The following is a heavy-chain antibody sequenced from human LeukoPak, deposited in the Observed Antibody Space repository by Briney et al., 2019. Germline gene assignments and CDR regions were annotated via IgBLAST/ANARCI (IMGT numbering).Heavy chain of an antibody. CDR3: ARHRSGYFNDAFDI. Sequence: ASVKVSCKGSGYTFTCYYMDWVRQAPGKGREWMGWINPNSGGTNYAQKIQGRVTKTRDTPISTPYMELSRLRSYDTAVYYCARHRSGYFNDAFDIWPRGTMVTLSS. J-gene: IGHJ3*02. CDR1: GYTFTCYY. D-gene: IGHD3-3*01. V-gene: IGHV1-2*02. CDR2: INPNSGGT.